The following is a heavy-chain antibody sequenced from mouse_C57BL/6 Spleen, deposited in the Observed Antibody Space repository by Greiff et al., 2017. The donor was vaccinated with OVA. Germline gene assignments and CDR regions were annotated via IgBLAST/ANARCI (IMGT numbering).Heavy chain of an antibody. CDR2: IDPETGGT. J-gene: IGHJ3*01. D-gene: IGHD4-1*01. CDR1: GYTFTDYE. Sequence: QVQLQQSGAELVRPGSSFTLSCKASGYTFTDYEMHWVKQTPVHGLEWIGAIDPETGGTAYNQKFKGKAILTADKSSSTAYMELRSLTSEDSAVYYCTLTGSAWFAYWGQGTLVTVSA. CDR3: TLTGSAWFAY. V-gene: IGHV1-15*01.